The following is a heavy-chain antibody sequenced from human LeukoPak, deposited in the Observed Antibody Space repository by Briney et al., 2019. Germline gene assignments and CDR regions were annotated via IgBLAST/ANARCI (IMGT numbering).Heavy chain of an antibody. D-gene: IGHD6-19*01. V-gene: IGHV1-2*02. J-gene: IGHJ4*02. CDR3: ARGTRPGIAVAGKSLGD. CDR1: GYTFTGYY. Sequence: GASVKVSCKASGYTFTGYYMHWVRQAPGQGLEWMGWINPNSGGTNYAQKFQGRVTMTRDTSISTAYMELSRLRSDDTAVYYCARGTRPGIAVAGKSLGDWGQGTLVTVSS. CDR2: INPNSGGT.